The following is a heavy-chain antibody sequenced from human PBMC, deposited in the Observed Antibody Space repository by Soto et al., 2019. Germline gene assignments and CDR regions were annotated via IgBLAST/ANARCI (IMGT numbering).Heavy chain of an antibody. CDR3: ARRQFFSFDS. CDR2: IAGNGGIL. CDR1: GFTFSNYV. J-gene: IGHJ4*02. Sequence: PGGCLRLSCVAPGFTFSNYVMSWVRQAPGKGLECAAAIAGNGGILYYTDSVKGRFSISRDNSKNTLHLQMNSLRAEDTAVYYCARRQFFSFDSWGQGILVTVSS. V-gene: IGHV3-23*01. D-gene: IGHD6-19*01.